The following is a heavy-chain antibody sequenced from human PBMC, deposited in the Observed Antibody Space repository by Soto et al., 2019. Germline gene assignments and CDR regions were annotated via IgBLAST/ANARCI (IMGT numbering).Heavy chain of an antibody. CDR1: GFTFSSYA. CDR3: AKGWALGELSLPFDY. D-gene: IGHD3-16*02. J-gene: IGHJ4*02. Sequence: EVQLLESGGGLVQPGGSLRLSCAASGFTFSSYAMSWVRQAPGKGLEWVSAISGSGGSTYYADSVKGRFTISRDNSKNKLYLQMNSLRAEDTAVYYCAKGWALGELSLPFDYWGQGTLVTVSS. CDR2: ISGSGGST. V-gene: IGHV3-23*01.